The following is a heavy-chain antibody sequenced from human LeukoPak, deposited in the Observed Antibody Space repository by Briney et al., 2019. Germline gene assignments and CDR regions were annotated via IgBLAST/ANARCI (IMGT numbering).Heavy chain of an antibody. V-gene: IGHV4-30-4*01. D-gene: IGHD3-10*01. CDR3: ARERIITYYFDY. J-gene: IGHJ4*02. CDR1: GGSISSGDYY. Sequence: SQTLSLTCTVSGGSISSGDYYWSWIRQPPGKGLEWIGYIYYSGSTYYNPSLKSRVTISVDTSKNQFSLKLSSVTAADTAVYYCARERIITYYFDYWGQGTLVTVSS. CDR2: IYYSGST.